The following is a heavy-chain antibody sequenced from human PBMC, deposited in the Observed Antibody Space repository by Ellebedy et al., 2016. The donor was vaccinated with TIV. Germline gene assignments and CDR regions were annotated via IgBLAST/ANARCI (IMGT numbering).Heavy chain of an antibody. CDR2: IRNKVRRYTT. CDR1: GFTFSGYH. D-gene: IGHD3-22*01. J-gene: IGHJ4*02. CDR3: AASSVGNIFDQ. Sequence: PGGSLRLSCAASGFTFSGYHMDWVRQAPEKGLEWVGRIRNKVRRYTTEYAASVKGRFTVSRDDSKSSLNLQMNSLKIEDTAVYYCAASSVGNIFDQWGQGILVTVSS. V-gene: IGHV3-72*01.